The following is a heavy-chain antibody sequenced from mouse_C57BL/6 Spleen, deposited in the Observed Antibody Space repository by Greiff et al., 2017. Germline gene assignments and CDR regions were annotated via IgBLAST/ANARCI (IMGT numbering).Heavy chain of an antibody. CDR3: TSSGYDQGYFDY. D-gene: IGHD2-10*02. CDR2: IYPGNSDT. V-gene: IGHV1-5*01. CDR1: GYTFTSYW. J-gene: IGHJ2*01. Sequence: VQLKESGTVLARPGASVKMSCKTSGYTFTSYWMHWVKQRPGQGLEWIGAIYPGNSDTSYNQKFKGKAKLTAATSASTAYMELSSLTHEDSAVYYYTSSGYDQGYFDYWGQGTTLTVSS.